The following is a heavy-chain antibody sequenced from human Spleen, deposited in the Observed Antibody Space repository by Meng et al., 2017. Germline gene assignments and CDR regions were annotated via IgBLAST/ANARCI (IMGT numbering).Heavy chain of an antibody. Sequence: SETLSLTCTVSGGSISSISSSTFYWGWIRQPPGKGLEWIGSISYSGTTYYNPSLKSRVTISVDTSKNHFSLKVTSVTAADTAVYYCARDRGGSYSGTDAMDAWGQGTTVTVSS. CDR3: ARDRGGSYSGTDAMDA. V-gene: IGHV4-39*02. CDR2: ISYSGTT. J-gene: IGHJ6*01. CDR1: GGSISSISSSTFY. D-gene: IGHD1-26*01.